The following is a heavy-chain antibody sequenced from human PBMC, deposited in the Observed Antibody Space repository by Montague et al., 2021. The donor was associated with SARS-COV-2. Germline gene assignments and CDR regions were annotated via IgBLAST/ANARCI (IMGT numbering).Heavy chain of an antibody. CDR3: ASPTYYYDSSGSDAFDI. CDR2: IYYSGST. V-gene: IGHV4-39*01. CDR1: GGSISSYY. D-gene: IGHD3-22*01. Sequence: SETLSLTCTVSGGSISSYYWGWIRQPPGKGLEWIGSIYYSGSTYYNPSLKSRVTISVDTSKNQFSLKLNSVTAADTAVYYCASPTYYYDSSGSDAFDIWGQGTMVTVSS. J-gene: IGHJ3*02.